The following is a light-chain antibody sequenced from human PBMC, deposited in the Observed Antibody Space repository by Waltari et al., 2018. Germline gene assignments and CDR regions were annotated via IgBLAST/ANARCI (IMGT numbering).Light chain of an antibody. J-gene: IGLJ2*01. V-gene: IGLV2-14*03. CDR3: SSYTSSSTVV. Sequence: QSALTQPASVSGSPGQSITISCTGTSRDVGGYNYVSWYQHHPGKAPNLMIYDISNRPSGVSNRFAGSNAGNTASLTISGLQAEDEADYYCSSYTSSSTVVFGGGTKLTVL. CDR2: DIS. CDR1: SRDVGGYNY.